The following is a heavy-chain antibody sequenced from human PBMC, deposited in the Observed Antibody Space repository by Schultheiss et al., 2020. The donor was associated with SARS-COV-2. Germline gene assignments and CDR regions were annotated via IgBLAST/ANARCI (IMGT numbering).Heavy chain of an antibody. CDR3: ARGYDFWYFDY. V-gene: IGHV3-30*01. D-gene: IGHD3-3*01. J-gene: IGHJ4*02. CDR2: ISYDGSNK. Sequence: GGSLRLSCAASGFTFSSYAMHWVRQAPGKGLEWVAVISYDGSNKYYADPVKGRFTISRDNSKNTLYLQMNSLRAEDTAVYYCARGYDFWYFDYWGQGTLVTVSS. CDR1: GFTFSSYA.